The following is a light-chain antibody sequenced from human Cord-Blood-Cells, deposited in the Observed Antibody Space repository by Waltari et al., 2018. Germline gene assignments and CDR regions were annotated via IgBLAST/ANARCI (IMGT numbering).Light chain of an antibody. CDR2: AAS. CDR1: QSISSY. CDR3: QQSYSTPYT. V-gene: IGKV1-39*01. Sequence: DIQMTQSPSSLPASVGDRVTITCRASQSISSYLNWYQQKPGKAPKPLIYAASSLQSGVPSRFSGSGSGTDFTLTISSLQPEDFATYYCQQSYSTPYTFGQGTKLEIK. J-gene: IGKJ2*01.